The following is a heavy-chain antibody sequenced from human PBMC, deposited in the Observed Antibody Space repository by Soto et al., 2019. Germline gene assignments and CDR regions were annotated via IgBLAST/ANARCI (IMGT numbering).Heavy chain of an antibody. J-gene: IGHJ4*02. CDR1: GGSISSYY. CDR2: IHYSGST. Sequence: SETLSLTCTVSGGSISSYYWSWIRQPPGKGLEWIGYIHYSGSTSSNPSLKSRVTISVDTSKNQFSLKLSSVTAADTAVYYCARARGARYFDYWGQGTLVTVSS. V-gene: IGHV4-59*08. CDR3: ARARGARYFDY. D-gene: IGHD2-15*01.